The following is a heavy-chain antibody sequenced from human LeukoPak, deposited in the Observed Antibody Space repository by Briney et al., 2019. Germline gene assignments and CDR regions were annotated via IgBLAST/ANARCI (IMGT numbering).Heavy chain of an antibody. D-gene: IGHD1-1*01. V-gene: IGHV3-23*01. CDR2: ISGSGGTT. Sequence: GGSLRLSCAVSGFTFSSYAMSWVRQAPGEGLEWVSGISGSGGTTYYADSVKGRFTISRDNSNNTLYLQMSSLRTEDTAIYYCAKPNWNPETDWFDPWGQGTLVTVSS. J-gene: IGHJ5*02. CDR3: AKPNWNPETDWFDP. CDR1: GFTFSSYA.